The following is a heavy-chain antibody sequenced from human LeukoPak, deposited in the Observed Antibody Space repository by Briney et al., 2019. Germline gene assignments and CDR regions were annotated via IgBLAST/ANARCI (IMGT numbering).Heavy chain of an antibody. CDR2: ISLTGLT. D-gene: IGHD2-8*01. CDR3: SRENGAFSPFGY. Sequence: SETLSLTCGVSGGSISNTNWWSWVRQPPGQGLEWVGEISLTGLTHYNPSLESRVTVSLDKSKNQLSLNLTSVTAADTAVYYCSRENGAFSPFGYWGQGTLVTVLS. V-gene: IGHV4-4*02. CDR1: GGSISNTNW. J-gene: IGHJ4*02.